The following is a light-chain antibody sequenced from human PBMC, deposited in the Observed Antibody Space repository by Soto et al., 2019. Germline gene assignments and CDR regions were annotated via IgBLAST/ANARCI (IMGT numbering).Light chain of an antibody. J-gene: IGLJ2*01. CDR3: SSYTSSSIVV. CDR2: DVS. V-gene: IGLV2-14*01. Sequence: QSALTQPASVSGSPGQSITISCTGTSSDVGCYNYVSWYQQHPGKAPKLMIYDVSNRPSGVSYRVSGSKSGNTASLTISGLQAEDEADYYWSSYTSSSIVVFGGGTKLTVL. CDR1: SSDVGCYNY.